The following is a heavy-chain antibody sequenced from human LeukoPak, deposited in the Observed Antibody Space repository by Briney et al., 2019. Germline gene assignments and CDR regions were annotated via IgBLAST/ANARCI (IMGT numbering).Heavy chain of an antibody. J-gene: IGHJ4*02. D-gene: IGHD3-10*01. Sequence: SETLSLTCAVSGYSISSGHYWGWIRQPPGKGLEWIGSIYHSGSTFYNPSLKSRVTISVDTSKNQFSLKLSSVTAADTAIYYCARVLDYYGSGTYGFDYGGQGTLVAVSS. CDR1: GYSISSGHY. V-gene: IGHV4-38-2*01. CDR2: IYHSGST. CDR3: ARVLDYYGSGTYGFDY.